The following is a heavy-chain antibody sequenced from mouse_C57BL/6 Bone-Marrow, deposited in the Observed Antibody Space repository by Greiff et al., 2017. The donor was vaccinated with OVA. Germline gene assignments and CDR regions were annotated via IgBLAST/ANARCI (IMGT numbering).Heavy chain of an antibody. V-gene: IGHV5-6*01. D-gene: IGHD2-13*01. CDR3: ARRGDPHYFDY. Sequence: EVQLQESGGDLVKPGGSLKLSCAASGFTFSSYGMSWVRQTPDKRLEWVATISSGGSYTYYPDSVKGRFTISRDNAKNTLYLQMSSLKSEDTAMYYCARRGDPHYFDYWGQGTTLTVSS. CDR2: ISSGGSYT. J-gene: IGHJ2*01. CDR1: GFTFSSYG.